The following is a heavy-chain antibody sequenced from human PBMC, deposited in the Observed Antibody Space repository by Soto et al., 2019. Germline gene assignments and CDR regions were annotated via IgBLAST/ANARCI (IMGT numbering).Heavy chain of an antibody. CDR1: GYTFINYH. CDR2: INTYNGMT. V-gene: IGHV1-18*01. D-gene: IGHD5-12*01. CDR3: AKSPRGEMATD. Sequence: QVQLVQSGGEVKKPGASVTVSCKASGYTFINYHITWVRQAPGQGLEWMAWINTYNGMTDYAQRFKGRVTMTRDISPSTAYMELRNLGSDDTAVYFCAKSPRGEMATDWGQGTLVTVSS. J-gene: IGHJ4*02.